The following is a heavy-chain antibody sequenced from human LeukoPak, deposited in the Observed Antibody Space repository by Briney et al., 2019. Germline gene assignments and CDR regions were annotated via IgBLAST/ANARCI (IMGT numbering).Heavy chain of an antibody. Sequence: SVKVSCKASGGTFSSYAISWVRQAPGQGLEWMGGVIPIFGTANYAQKFQGRVTITADESTSTAYMELSSLRSEDTAVYYCARDSYPNTDAFDIWGQGKMVTVFS. V-gene: IGHV1-69*13. J-gene: IGHJ3*02. D-gene: IGHD2/OR15-2a*01. CDR3: ARDSYPNTDAFDI. CDR2: VIPIFGTA. CDR1: GGTFSSYA.